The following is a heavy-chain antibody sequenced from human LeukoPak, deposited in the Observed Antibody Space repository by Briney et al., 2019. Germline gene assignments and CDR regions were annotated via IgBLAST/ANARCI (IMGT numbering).Heavy chain of an antibody. V-gene: IGHV4-34*01. Sequence: PSETLSLTCAVYGGSLSDYYWSWIRQPPGKGLEWIGEINHSGSTNYNPSLKSRVTISVDTSKNQFSLKLSSVTAADTAVYYCARGEYYYDSSGYSYGMDVWGQGTTVTVSS. D-gene: IGHD3-22*01. J-gene: IGHJ6*02. CDR2: INHSGST. CDR1: GGSLSDYY. CDR3: ARGEYYYDSSGYSYGMDV.